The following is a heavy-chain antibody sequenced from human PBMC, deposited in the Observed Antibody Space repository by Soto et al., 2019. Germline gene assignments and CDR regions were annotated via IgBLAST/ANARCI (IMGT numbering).Heavy chain of an antibody. CDR2: ISYDGSNK. CDR3: ARRGFSTKYYTLDV. Sequence: PGGSLRLSCAASGFTSSSYGMHWVRQAPGKGLEWVAVISYDGSNKYYADSVKGRFTISRDNSKNTLYLQMDSLRAEDTAVYYCARRGFSTKYYTLDVWGQGTTVTVSS. CDR1: GFTSSSYG. V-gene: IGHV3-30*03. D-gene: IGHD2-2*01. J-gene: IGHJ6*02.